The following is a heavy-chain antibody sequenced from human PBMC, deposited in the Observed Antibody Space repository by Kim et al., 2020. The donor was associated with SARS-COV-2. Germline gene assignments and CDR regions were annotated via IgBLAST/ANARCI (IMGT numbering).Heavy chain of an antibody. J-gene: IGHJ4*02. Sequence: ASVKVSCKVSGYTFTSYDINWVRQATGQGLEWMGWMNPKSGNTGSAQKFQGRLSMTSDTSISTAYMELSSLRSEDTAFYYCASGYYSATVYSGQGPLVIV. V-gene: IGHV1-8*01. CDR3: ASGYYSATVY. D-gene: IGHD1-26*01. CDR2: MNPKSGNT. CDR1: GYTFTSYD.